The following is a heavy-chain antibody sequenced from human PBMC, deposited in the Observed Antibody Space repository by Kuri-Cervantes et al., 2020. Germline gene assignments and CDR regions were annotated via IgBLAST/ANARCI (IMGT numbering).Heavy chain of an antibody. CDR2: INHSGST. CDR3: ASSVGYCSGGSCHTVLGYYYYYMDV. CDR1: GVSFSGYY. V-gene: IGHV4-34*01. Sequence: SQTLSLTCAVCGVSFSGYYWSWIRQPPGKGLEWIGEINHSGSTNYNPSLKSRVTISVDTSKNQFSLTLSSVTAADTTVYYCASSVGYCSGGSCHTVLGYYYYYMDVWGKGTTVTVSS. D-gene: IGHD2-15*01. J-gene: IGHJ6*03.